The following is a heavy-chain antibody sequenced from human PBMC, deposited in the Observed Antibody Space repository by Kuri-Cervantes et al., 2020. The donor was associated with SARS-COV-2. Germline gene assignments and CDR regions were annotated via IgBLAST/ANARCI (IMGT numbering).Heavy chain of an antibody. CDR3: ARLYSSGGNFDY. V-gene: IGHV4-4*07. J-gene: IGHJ4*02. CDR2: IYTSGNT. Sequence: GSLRLSCTVSGGSISSYYWSWIRQPAGKGLEWIGRIYTSGNTNYNPSLKSRVTMSVDTSKNQFSLKLNSVTAADTAVYYCARLYSSGGNFDYWGQGTLVTVSS. D-gene: IGHD6-19*01. CDR1: GGSISSYY.